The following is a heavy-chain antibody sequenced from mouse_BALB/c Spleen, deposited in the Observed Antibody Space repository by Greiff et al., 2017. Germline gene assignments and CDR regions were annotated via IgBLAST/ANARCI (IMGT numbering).Heavy chain of an antibody. V-gene: IGHV1S81*02. CDR3: ASEYDDNYLDY. CDR1: GYTFTSYW. D-gene: IGHD2-3*01. CDR2: INPSNGRT. Sequence: QVQLQQSGAELVKPGASVKLSCKASGYTFTSYWMHWVKQRPGQGLEWIGEINPSNGRTNYNEKFKSKATLTVDKSSSTAYMQLSSLTSEDSAVYYGASEYDDNYLDYWGQGTTLTVSS. J-gene: IGHJ2*01.